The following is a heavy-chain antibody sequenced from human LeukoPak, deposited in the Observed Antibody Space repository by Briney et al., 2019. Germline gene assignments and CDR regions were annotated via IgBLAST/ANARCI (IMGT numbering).Heavy chain of an antibody. CDR2: INHSGST. CDR3: ASGYSYVRL. J-gene: IGHJ4*02. Sequence: SETLSLTCAVYGGSFSGYYWSWIRQPPGKGLEWIGEINHSGSTNYNPSLKSRVTISVDTPKNQFSLKLSSVTAADTAVYYCASGYSYVRLWGQGTLVTVSS. CDR1: GGSFSGYY. D-gene: IGHD5-18*01. V-gene: IGHV4-34*01.